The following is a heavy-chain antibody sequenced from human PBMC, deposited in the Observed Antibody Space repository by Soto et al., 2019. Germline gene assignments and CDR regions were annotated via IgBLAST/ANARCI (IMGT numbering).Heavy chain of an antibody. J-gene: IGHJ3*02. V-gene: IGHV1-2*02. CDR2: INPNSGGT. CDR1: GYTFTGYY. CDR3: ARYWLDSFDI. Sequence: GASVKVSFKASGYTFTGYYMHWVRQAPGQGLEWMGWINPNSGGTNYAQKFQGRVTMTRDTSISTAYMELSRQRSDDTAVYYCARYWLDSFDIWGQGTTVTVSS. D-gene: IGHD2-8*02.